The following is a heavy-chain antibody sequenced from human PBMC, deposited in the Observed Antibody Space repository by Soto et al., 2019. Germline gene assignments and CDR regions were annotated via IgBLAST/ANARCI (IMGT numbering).Heavy chain of an antibody. Sequence: PGGSLRLSCAASGFTLSSYEMNWVRQAPGKGLEWVSYISSSGSTIYYADSVKGRFTISRDNAKNSLYLQMNSLRAEDTAVYYCARVLLWSQTFDPWGQGTLVTVSS. J-gene: IGHJ5*02. V-gene: IGHV3-48*03. D-gene: IGHD3-10*01. CDR3: ARVLLWSQTFDP. CDR1: GFTLSSYE. CDR2: ISSSGSTI.